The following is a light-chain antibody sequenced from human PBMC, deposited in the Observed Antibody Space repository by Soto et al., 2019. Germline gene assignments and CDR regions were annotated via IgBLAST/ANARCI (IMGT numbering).Light chain of an antibody. CDR3: KQYNNWPQT. Sequence: EIVLTQSPGTLSLSPGERATLSCRASQSVTSSYLAWYQQKPGQAPRLLIYGAYSRATGIQARFSGSGSGTEFTLTIRRLQSEDFAEYHCKQYNNWPQTLGQGTKVDIK. J-gene: IGKJ1*01. CDR2: GAY. CDR1: QSVTSSY. V-gene: IGKV3-15*01.